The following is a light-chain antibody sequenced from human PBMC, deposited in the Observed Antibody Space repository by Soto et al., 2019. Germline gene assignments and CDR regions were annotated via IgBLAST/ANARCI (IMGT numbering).Light chain of an antibody. V-gene: IGKV3-20*01. J-gene: IGKJ2*01. Sequence: EIVLTQSPGTLSLSPGERATLSCRASQSVSSSYLAWYQQQPGQAPRRLIYGASSRVTGIPDRFSGSGSGADFTLTIITLEPQDFAVYYCQQYGSSLYTFGQGTKLQIK. CDR3: QQYGSSLYT. CDR2: GAS. CDR1: QSVSSSY.